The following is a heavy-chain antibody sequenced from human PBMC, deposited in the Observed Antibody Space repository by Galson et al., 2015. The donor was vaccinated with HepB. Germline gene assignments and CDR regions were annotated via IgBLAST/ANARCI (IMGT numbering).Heavy chain of an antibody. CDR1: GFIFRHHA. CDR2: INGRGSTR. V-gene: IGHV3-23*01. Sequence: SLRLSCAGSGFIFRHHAMAWIRQAPGKGLEWVSGINGRGSTRSYSDAVKGRFSISRDNSMDTVFLQMDNLRAEDTAVYYCVEEGSWFGGDWFDPWGQGALVTVS. J-gene: IGHJ5*02. CDR3: VEEGSWFGGDWFDP. D-gene: IGHD3-16*01.